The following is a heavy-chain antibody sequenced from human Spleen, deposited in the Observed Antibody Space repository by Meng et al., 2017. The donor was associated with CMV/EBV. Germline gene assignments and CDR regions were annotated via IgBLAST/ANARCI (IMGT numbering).Heavy chain of an antibody. J-gene: IGHJ4*02. Sequence: LSCAASGFMFGDYGMSWVRQAPGKGLEWVSDVTGNGGDTGYADSVKGRFTISRDNAKNSLYLQMNSLRVEDTALYYCVREGLDYFDYWGQGTLVTVSS. CDR1: GFMFGDYG. CDR2: VTGNGGDT. V-gene: IGHV3-20*04. D-gene: IGHD3/OR15-3a*01. CDR3: VREGLDYFDY.